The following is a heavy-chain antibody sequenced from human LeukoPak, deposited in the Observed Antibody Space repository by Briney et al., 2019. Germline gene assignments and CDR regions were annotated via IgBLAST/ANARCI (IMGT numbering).Heavy chain of an antibody. Sequence: GGSLRLSCAAPGFTFSSYWMHWVRQAPGKGLVWVSRINSDGSSTSYADSVKGRFTISRDNAKNTLYLQMNSLRAEDTAVYYCARGGNTGYFDYWGQGTLVTVSS. D-gene: IGHD4-23*01. CDR3: ARGGNTGYFDY. V-gene: IGHV3-74*01. CDR1: GFTFSSYW. J-gene: IGHJ4*02. CDR2: INSDGSST.